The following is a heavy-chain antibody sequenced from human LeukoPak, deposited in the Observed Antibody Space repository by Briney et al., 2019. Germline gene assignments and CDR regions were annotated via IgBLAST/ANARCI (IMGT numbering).Heavy chain of an antibody. Sequence: GMSLRLSCAASGFHFSTYGMHWVRQAPGKGLEWVAAISIDGSNKFYTDSVKGRFTISRDNPKTTMNLQMNSLRAEDTAVYYCAKGGGSIGRSYYFDYWGQGTLVTVSS. V-gene: IGHV3-30*18. CDR2: ISIDGSNK. D-gene: IGHD2-15*01. CDR3: AKGGGSIGRSYYFDY. J-gene: IGHJ4*02. CDR1: GFHFSTYG.